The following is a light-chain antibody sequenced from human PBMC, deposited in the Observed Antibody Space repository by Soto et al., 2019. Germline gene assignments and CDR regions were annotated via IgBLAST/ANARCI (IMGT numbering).Light chain of an antibody. CDR1: QSVTSDY. CDR3: QQYGGAPLT. J-gene: IGKJ4*01. CDR2: DAS. V-gene: IGKV3D-20*01. Sequence: EVVLTQSPATLSLSPGERATLSCGASQSVTSDYLAWYQQKPGLAPRLLIFDASSRATGIPDRFSGSGSGPDFTLTISRLELEDFAVYYCQQYGGAPLTFGGGTKVEIK.